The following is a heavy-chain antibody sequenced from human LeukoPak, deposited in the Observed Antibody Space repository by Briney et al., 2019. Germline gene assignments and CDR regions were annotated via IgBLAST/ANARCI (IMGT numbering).Heavy chain of an antibody. Sequence: GASVKVSCKASGYTFTGYYMHWVRQAPGQGLEWMGWINPNSGGTNYAQKFQGRATMTRDTSISTAYMELSRLRSDDTAVYYCARDGSAAAGTGYDYWGQGTLVTVSS. CDR1: GYTFTGYY. D-gene: IGHD6-13*01. CDR2: INPNSGGT. J-gene: IGHJ4*02. CDR3: ARDGSAAAGTGYDY. V-gene: IGHV1-2*02.